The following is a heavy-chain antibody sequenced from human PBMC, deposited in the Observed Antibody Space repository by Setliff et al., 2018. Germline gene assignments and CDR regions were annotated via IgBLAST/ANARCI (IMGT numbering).Heavy chain of an antibody. J-gene: IGHJ4*02. CDR3: ASTPDGDLYYNFWSGYYLTLDY. Sequence: ASVKVSCKASGYTFTSYYMHWVRQAPGQGLEWMGVINPSGGSTTYAQRFQGRVTMTRNTSTSTACMELSRLTSEDTAVYYCASTPDGDLYYNFWSGYYLTLDYWGQGTLVTVSS. V-gene: IGHV1-46*01. CDR1: GYTFTSYY. D-gene: IGHD3-3*01. CDR2: INPSGGST.